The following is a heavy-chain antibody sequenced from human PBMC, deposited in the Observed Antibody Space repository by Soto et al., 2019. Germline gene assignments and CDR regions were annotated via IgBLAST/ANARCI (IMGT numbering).Heavy chain of an antibody. CDR3: ARGLSYGYFDYPNWFDP. J-gene: IGHJ5*02. Sequence: EVQLVESGGGLVKPGGSLRLSCAASGFTFSSYSMNWVRQAPGKGLEWVSSISSSSSYIYYADSVKGRFTISRDNAKNSLYLQMNSLRAEDTAVYYCARGLSYGYFDYPNWFDPWGQGTLVTVSS. CDR2: ISSSSSYI. CDR1: GFTFSSYS. D-gene: IGHD3-9*01. V-gene: IGHV3-21*01.